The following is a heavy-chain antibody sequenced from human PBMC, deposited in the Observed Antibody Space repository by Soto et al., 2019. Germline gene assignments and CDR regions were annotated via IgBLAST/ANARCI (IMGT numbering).Heavy chain of an antibody. D-gene: IGHD6-19*01. CDR2: IYYSGST. V-gene: IGHV4-61*01. CDR1: GGSVSSGSYY. J-gene: IGHJ4*02. Sequence: LSLTCTVSGGSVSSGSYYWSWIRQPPGKGLEWIGYIYYSGSTNYNPSLKSRVTISVDTSKNQFSLKLSSVTAADTAVYYCARAPEQWPHPFDYWGQGTLVTVSS. CDR3: ARAPEQWPHPFDY.